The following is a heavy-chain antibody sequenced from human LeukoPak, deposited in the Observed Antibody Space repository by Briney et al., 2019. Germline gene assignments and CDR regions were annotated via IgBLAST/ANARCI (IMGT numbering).Heavy chain of an antibody. J-gene: IGHJ4*02. Sequence: GASVKVSCKASGYTFTSYGISWVRQAPGQGLEWMGWISAYNGNTNYAQKLQGRVTMTTDTSTSTAYMELRSLRSDDTAVYYCARDIGLEKYSSSWYYPFDYWGQGTLVTVSS. D-gene: IGHD6-13*01. V-gene: IGHV1-18*01. CDR1: GYTFTSYG. CDR3: ARDIGLEKYSSSWYYPFDY. CDR2: ISAYNGNT.